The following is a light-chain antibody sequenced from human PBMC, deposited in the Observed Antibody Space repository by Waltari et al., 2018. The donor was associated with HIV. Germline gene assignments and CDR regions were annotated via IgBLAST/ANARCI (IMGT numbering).Light chain of an antibody. J-gene: IGKJ3*01. V-gene: IGKV1-9*01. CDR2: AAS. CDR3: QQLNSYRFT. CDR1: QGISSY. Sequence: DIQLTQSPSFLSASVGDRVTITCRASQGISSYLAWYQQKPGKAPKLLMYAASTLQSGVPSRFSGSGSGTEFTLTISSLQPEDFATYYCQQLNSYRFTFGPGTKVDIK.